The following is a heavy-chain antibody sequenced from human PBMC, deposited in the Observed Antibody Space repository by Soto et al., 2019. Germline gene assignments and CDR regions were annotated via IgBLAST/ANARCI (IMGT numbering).Heavy chain of an antibody. CDR1: GGSISSYY. V-gene: IGHV4-59*01. CDR2: FYYSGST. CDR3: ARGGWKLFDY. J-gene: IGHJ4*02. D-gene: IGHD6-19*01. Sequence: QVQLQESGPGLVKPSETLSLTCTVSGGSISSYYWSWIRQPPGKGLEWIGYFYYSGSTTYNPSLKSRVTISVDTSKNQFSLKLSSVTAADTAVYYCARGGWKLFDYWGQGTLVTVSS.